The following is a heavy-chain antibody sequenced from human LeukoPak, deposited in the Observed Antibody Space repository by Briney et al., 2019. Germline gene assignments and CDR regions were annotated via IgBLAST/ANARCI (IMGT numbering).Heavy chain of an antibody. V-gene: IGHV3-7*03. J-gene: IGHJ4*02. CDR3: ARDRRVIIWVGEDPSNDY. Sequence: GGSLRLSCAASGFTFSSYWMSWVRQAPGRGLEWVANIKQDGSEKYYVDSVKGRFTISRDNAKNSLYLQMNSLRAEDTAVYYCARDRRVIIWVGEDPSNDYWGQGTLVTVSS. CDR2: IKQDGSEK. D-gene: IGHD3-10*01. CDR1: GFTFSSYW.